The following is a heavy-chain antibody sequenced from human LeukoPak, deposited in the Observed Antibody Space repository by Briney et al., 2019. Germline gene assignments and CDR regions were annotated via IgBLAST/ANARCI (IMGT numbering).Heavy chain of an antibody. CDR1: GGTFSSYA. V-gene: IGHV1-69*05. Sequence: SVKVSCKASGGTFSSYAISWARQAPGQGLEWMGGIIPIFGTANYAQKFQGRVTITTDESTSTAYMELSSLRSEDTAVYYCARGKTYYYDSSGYFPFDYWGQGTLVTVSS. CDR2: IIPIFGTA. J-gene: IGHJ4*02. CDR3: ARGKTYYYDSSGYFPFDY. D-gene: IGHD3-22*01.